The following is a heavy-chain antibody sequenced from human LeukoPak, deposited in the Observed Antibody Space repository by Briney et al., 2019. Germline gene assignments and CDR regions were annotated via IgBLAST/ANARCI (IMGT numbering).Heavy chain of an antibody. D-gene: IGHD2-15*01. V-gene: IGHV4-34*01. CDR3: ARVRYCSGGSCYAIDY. Sequence: KPSETLSLTCAVYGGSFSGYYWSWIRQPPGKGLEWIGEINHSGSTNYNPSLKSRVTISVDTSKNQFSLKLSSVTAADTAVYYCARVRYCSGGSCYAIDYWGQGTLVTVSS. J-gene: IGHJ4*02. CDR1: GGSFSGYY. CDR2: INHSGST.